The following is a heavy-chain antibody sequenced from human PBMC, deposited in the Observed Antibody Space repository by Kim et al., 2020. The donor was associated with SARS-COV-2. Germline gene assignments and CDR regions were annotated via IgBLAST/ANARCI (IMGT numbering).Heavy chain of an antibody. D-gene: IGHD3-10*01. CDR1: GYSFTSYW. CDR3: ARRTSGGGLLWFGEPIWFDP. J-gene: IGHJ5*02. Sequence: GESLKISCKGSGYSFTSYWIGWVRQMPGKGLEWMGIIYPGDSDTRYSPSFQGQVTISADKSISTAYLQWSSLKASDTAMYYCARRTSGGGLLWFGEPIWFDPWGQGPLVTVSS. CDR2: IYPGDSDT. V-gene: IGHV5-51*01.